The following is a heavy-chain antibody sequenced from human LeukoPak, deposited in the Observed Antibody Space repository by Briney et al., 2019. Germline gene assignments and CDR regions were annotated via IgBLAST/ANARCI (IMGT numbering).Heavy chain of an antibody. D-gene: IGHD7-27*01. Sequence: SETLSLTCTVSGGSISSSSYYWGWIRQPPGKGLEWIGSIYYSGSTYYNPSLKSRVTISVDTSKNQFSLKLSSVTAADTAVYYCATAWAKYYFDYWGQGTLVTVSS. CDR2: IYYSGST. J-gene: IGHJ4*02. CDR1: GGSISSSSYY. V-gene: IGHV4-39*07. CDR3: ATAWAKYYFDY.